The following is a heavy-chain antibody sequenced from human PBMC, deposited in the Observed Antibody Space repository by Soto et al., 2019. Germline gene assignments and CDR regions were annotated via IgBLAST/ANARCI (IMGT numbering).Heavy chain of an antibody. J-gene: IGHJ4*02. Sequence: SETLSLTCTVAGGSISSGDYYWSWIRQPPGKGLEWIGYIYYSGSTYYNPSLKSRVTISVDTSKNQFSLKLSSVTAADTAVYYCALQGGNSAYFASWGQGTLVPVSP. V-gene: IGHV4-30-4*01. CDR2: IYYSGST. CDR3: ALQGGNSAYFAS. D-gene: IGHD2-21*02. CDR1: GGSISSGDYY.